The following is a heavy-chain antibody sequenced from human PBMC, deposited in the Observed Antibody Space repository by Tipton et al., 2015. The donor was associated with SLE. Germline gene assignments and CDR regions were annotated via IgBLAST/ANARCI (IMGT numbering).Heavy chain of an antibody. CDR1: GGSFSGYY. D-gene: IGHD1-1*01. V-gene: IGHV4-34*01. J-gene: IGHJ4*02. Sequence: TLSLTCAVYGGSFSGYYWSWIRQSPGKGLEWIGEINHSGSTNYKPSLKSRVTISIDTSTNHFSLKLRSVTAADTAVYYCARSWNDAPPDLGYWGQGTLVTVSS. CDR3: ARSWNDAPPDLGY. CDR2: INHSGST.